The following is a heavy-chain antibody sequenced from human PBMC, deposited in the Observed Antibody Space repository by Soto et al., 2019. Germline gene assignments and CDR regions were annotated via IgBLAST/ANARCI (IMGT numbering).Heavy chain of an antibody. CDR1: GFAFNGYS. V-gene: IGHV3-33*01. D-gene: IGHD3-10*01. Sequence: QVQVVESGGGVVQPGGSLRLSCAASGFAFNGYSMHWVRQAPGKGLEWVAEIWYDGTNKYYADSIKGRFTISRDNSKNMLYLQMNSLRVEDTAVYYCARDRVAASGGFDYGSGSLNFAYWGQGALVTVSS. J-gene: IGHJ4*02. CDR3: ARDRVAASGGFDYGSGSLNFAY. CDR2: IWYDGTNK.